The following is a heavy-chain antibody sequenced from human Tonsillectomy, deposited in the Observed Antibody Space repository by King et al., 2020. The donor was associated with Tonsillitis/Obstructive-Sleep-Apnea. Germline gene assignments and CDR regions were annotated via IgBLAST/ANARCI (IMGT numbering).Heavy chain of an antibody. Sequence: VQLVESGGGLVQPGGSLRLSCAASGFTFRSYELNWVRQAPGKGLEWVSYISRSGSTIYYADSVKGRFTISRDNAKNSLYLQMNSLRAEDTAVYYCARLYQYYFDCWGQRTLVTVSS. CDR1: GFTFRSYE. J-gene: IGHJ4*02. D-gene: IGHD3-16*01. CDR3: ARLYQYYFDC. CDR2: ISRSGSTI. V-gene: IGHV3-48*03.